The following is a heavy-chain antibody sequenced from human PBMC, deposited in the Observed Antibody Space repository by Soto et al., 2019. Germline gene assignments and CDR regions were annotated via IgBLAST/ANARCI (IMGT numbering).Heavy chain of an antibody. CDR2: INSDGSST. D-gene: IGHD6-19*01. J-gene: IGHJ6*02. CDR3: AREKAVAGTPVYYCYYGMDV. CDR1: GFTFSSYW. Sequence: GGSLRLSCAASGFTFSSYWMHWVRQAPGKGLVWVSRINSDGSSTSYADSVKGRFTISRDNAKNTLYLQMNSLRAEDTAVYYCAREKAVAGTPVYYCYYGMDVWGQGTTVTVSS. V-gene: IGHV3-74*01.